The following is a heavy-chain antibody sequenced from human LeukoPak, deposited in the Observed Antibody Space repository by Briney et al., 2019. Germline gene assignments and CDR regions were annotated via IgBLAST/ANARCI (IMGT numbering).Heavy chain of an antibody. D-gene: IGHD2-21*01. CDR3: AREGGSDNFDY. CDR1: GFTFSSYW. CDR2: IKQDGSEK. Sequence: PGGSLRLSCAASGFTFSSYWMSWVRQAPGKGLEWVANIKQDGSEKYYVDSVKGRFTISRDDAKNSLYLQMNSLRAEDTAVYYCAREGGSDNFDYWGQGTLVTVSS. V-gene: IGHV3-7*01. J-gene: IGHJ4*02.